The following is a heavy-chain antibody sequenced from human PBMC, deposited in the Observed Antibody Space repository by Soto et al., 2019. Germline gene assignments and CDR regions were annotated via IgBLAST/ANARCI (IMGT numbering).Heavy chain of an antibody. D-gene: IGHD5-12*01. CDR2: INPSGGST. CDR1: GYTFTSYY. J-gene: IGHJ4*02. V-gene: IGHV1-46*01. Sequence: ASVKVSCKASGYTFTSYYMHWVRQAPGQGLEWMGIINPSGGSTSYAQKFQGRVTMTRDTSTSTVYMELSSLRSENTAVYYCARDWGSGYDFPYWGQGTLVTVSS. CDR3: ARDWGSGYDFPY.